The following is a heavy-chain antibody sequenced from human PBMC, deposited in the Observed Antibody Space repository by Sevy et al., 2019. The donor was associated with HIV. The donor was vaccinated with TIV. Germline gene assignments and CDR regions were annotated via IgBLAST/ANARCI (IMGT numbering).Heavy chain of an antibody. CDR3: ARKVGYYYYYGMDV. V-gene: IGHV3-48*04. Sequence: GGSLRLSCAASGFTFSSYSMNWVRQAPGKGLEWISYIYASGSPIYYSDSVRGRFTISGDDAKNSLYLQMDDLRVDDTATYYCARKVGYYYYYGMDVWGQGTTVTVSS. CDR2: IYASGSPI. J-gene: IGHJ6*02. CDR1: GFTFSSYS.